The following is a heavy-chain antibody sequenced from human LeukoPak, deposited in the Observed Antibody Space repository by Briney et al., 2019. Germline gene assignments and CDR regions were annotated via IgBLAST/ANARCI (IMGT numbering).Heavy chain of an antibody. CDR3: ARIPAVGYYYGSSGYFFFDY. Sequence: ASVKVSCKASGYTFTSYGISWVRQAPGQGLEWMGWISAYNGNTNYAQKLQGRVTMTTDTSTSTAYMELRSLRSDDTAVYYCARIPAVGYYYGSSGYFFFDYWGQGTLVTVSS. CDR2: ISAYNGNT. CDR1: GYTFTSYG. D-gene: IGHD3-22*01. V-gene: IGHV1-18*01. J-gene: IGHJ4*02.